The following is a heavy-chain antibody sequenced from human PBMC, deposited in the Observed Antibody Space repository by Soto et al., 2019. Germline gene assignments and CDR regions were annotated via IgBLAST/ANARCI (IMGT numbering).Heavy chain of an antibody. D-gene: IGHD5-12*01. J-gene: IGHJ4*02. CDR2: IYYSGST. CDR1: GGSISRGDYY. Sequence: QVQLQESGPGLVKPSQTLSLTCTVSGGSISRGDYYWSWIRQPPGKGLEWIGYIYYSGSTYYNPSLKSRVTISVDTSKKHFSLQLSSVTAADAAVYYCARDRRDGYNFDYWGQGTLVTVSS. CDR3: ARDRRDGYNFDY. V-gene: IGHV4-30-4*01.